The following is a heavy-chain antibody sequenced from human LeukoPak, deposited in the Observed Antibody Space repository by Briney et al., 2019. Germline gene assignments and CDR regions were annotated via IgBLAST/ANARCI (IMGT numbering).Heavy chain of an antibody. CDR2: ISGSGGST. CDR1: GFTFSRYA. V-gene: IGHV3-23*01. J-gene: IGHJ6*02. CDR3: AKSSDYYYYYGMDV. Sequence: GGSLRLSCAASGFTFSRYAMSWVRRAPGKGLEWVSAISGSGGSTYYADSVKGRFTISRDNSKNTLYVQMNSLRAEDTAVYYCAKSSDYYYYYGMDVWGQGTTVTVSS. D-gene: IGHD6-6*01.